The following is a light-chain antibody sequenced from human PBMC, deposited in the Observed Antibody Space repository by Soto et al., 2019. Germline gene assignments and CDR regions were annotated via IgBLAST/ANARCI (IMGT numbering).Light chain of an antibody. Sequence: EIGLTQSPATLSLSPGERATLSCRASQSVSSYLAWYQQKPGQAPRLLIYDASNRATGIPARFSGSGSGTDFTLTISSLEPEDFAVYYCQQHSHWYTFGQGTKLEIK. V-gene: IGKV3-11*01. CDR2: DAS. J-gene: IGKJ2*01. CDR1: QSVSSY. CDR3: QQHSHWYT.